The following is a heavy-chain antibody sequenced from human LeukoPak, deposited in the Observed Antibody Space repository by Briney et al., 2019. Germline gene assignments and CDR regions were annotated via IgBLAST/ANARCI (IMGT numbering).Heavy chain of an antibody. J-gene: IGHJ3*02. Sequence: ASVKVSCKASGGTFSSYAISWVRQAPGQGLEWMGGIIPIFGTANYAQEFQGRVTITTDESTSTAYMELSSLRSEDTAVYYCARAYDSSGYYQADAFDIWGQGTMVTVSS. V-gene: IGHV1-69*05. CDR2: IIPIFGTA. CDR1: GGTFSSYA. CDR3: ARAYDSSGYYQADAFDI. D-gene: IGHD3-22*01.